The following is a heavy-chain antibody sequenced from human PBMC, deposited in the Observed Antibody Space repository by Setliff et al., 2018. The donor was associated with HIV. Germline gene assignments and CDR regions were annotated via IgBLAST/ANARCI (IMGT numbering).Heavy chain of an antibody. D-gene: IGHD3-10*01. CDR2: IITVLDIT. V-gene: IGHV1-69*10. CDR1: GGTSYA. Sequence: VKVSCKASGGTSYAINWVRQAPGQGLEWMGQIITVLDITDYAQKFQGRVTITADESTSTMYMELSSLRFDDTAVYYCAGPRGDEAFDIWGQGTMVTVSS. CDR3: AGPRGDEAFDI. J-gene: IGHJ3*02.